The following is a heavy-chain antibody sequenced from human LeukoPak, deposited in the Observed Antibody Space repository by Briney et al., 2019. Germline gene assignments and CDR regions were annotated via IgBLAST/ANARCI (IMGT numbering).Heavy chain of an antibody. Sequence: GGSLRLSCAASGFTFSIYAIHWVRQAPGKGLVWVSRISPDGSRTTYADSVKGRFTISRDNAKNSLYLQMNSLRAEDTAVYYCARDPRSRGGDWGDFDYWGQGTLVTVSS. CDR2: ISPDGSRT. V-gene: IGHV3-74*01. J-gene: IGHJ4*02. CDR1: GFTFSIYA. D-gene: IGHD2-21*02. CDR3: ARDPRSRGGDWGDFDY.